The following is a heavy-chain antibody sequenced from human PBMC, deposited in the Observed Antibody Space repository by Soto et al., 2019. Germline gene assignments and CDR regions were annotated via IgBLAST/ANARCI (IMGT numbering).Heavy chain of an antibody. Sequence: QVQLVQSGAEVKKPGSSVKVSCKASGGTFSSYTISWVRQAPGQGLEWMGRIIPILGIANYAQKFQGRVTITADKSTSTAYMELSSLRSEDTAVYYCASTTGVTIFGVVTHYFDYWGQGTLVTVSS. V-gene: IGHV1-69*02. CDR3: ASTTGVTIFGVVTHYFDY. J-gene: IGHJ4*02. CDR1: GGTFSSYT. D-gene: IGHD3-3*01. CDR2: IIPILGIA.